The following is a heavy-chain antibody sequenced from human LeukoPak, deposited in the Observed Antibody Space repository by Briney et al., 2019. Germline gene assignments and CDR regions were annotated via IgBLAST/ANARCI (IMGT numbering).Heavy chain of an antibody. D-gene: IGHD3-10*01. CDR1: GFTFTTSW. CDR2: IYPDDSDT. V-gene: IGHV5-51*01. Sequence: GESLKISCETSGFTFTTSWIGWVRQMPGTGLEWVGAIYPDDSDTRYSPSFQGQVRISADKSARTAYLQWASLKASDTATYYCARQRGASGTINWCDPWGQGTLVTVSS. CDR3: ARQRGASGTINWCDP. J-gene: IGHJ5*02.